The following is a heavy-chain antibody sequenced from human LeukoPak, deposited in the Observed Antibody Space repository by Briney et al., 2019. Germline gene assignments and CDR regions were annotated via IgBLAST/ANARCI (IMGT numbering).Heavy chain of an antibody. CDR1: GFTFSNYA. D-gene: IGHD2-2*01. J-gene: IGHJ4*02. V-gene: IGHV3-30-3*01. CDR3: GRSGIQSGYFSSTSCYPGY. Sequence: GGSLRLSCAASGFTFSNYAMHWVRQAPGKGLEWVAVISYDGSNKYYADSVKGRFTISRDNSKNTLYLQMNSLRAEDTAVYYCGRSGIQSGYFSSTSCYPGYWGREPWSPSPQ. CDR2: ISYDGSNK.